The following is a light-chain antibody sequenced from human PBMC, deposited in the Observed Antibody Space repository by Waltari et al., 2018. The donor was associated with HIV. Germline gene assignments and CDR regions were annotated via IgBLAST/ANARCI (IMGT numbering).Light chain of an antibody. CDR2: DVN. J-gene: IGLJ3*02. V-gene: IGLV2-14*01. Sequence: SALTHPSSVSGSPGPAHSLSCTGPNSHLTLYNFVSCYQHYPGQLPPLIMSDVNRRPSGVSSRFSGSMSGNTASLTISGLQADDEAHYYCSSYLATNVLLFGGGTKVTVL. CDR1: NSHLTLYNF. CDR3: SSYLATNVLL.